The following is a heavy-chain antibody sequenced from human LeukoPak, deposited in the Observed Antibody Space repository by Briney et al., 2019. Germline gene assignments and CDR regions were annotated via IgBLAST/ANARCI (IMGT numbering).Heavy chain of an antibody. CDR3: ARDQGRLYYYDSSGCDY. J-gene: IGHJ4*02. V-gene: IGHV1-2*06. D-gene: IGHD3-22*01. CDR2: INPNSGGT. Sequence: ASVKVSCKAAGYTFTGYYMFWVRQAPGQGLEWMGRINPNSGGTNYAQKFQGRVTMTRDTSISTAYMELSRLRSDDTAVYYCARDQGRLYYYDSSGCDYWGQGTLVTVSS. CDR1: GYTFTGYY.